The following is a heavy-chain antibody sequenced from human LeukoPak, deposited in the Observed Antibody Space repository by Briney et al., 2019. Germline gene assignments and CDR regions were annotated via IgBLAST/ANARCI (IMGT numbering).Heavy chain of an antibody. CDR3: AIVVPAPIGRGDYYYYMDV. V-gene: IGHV1-24*01. CDR1: GYTLTDLS. Sequence: ASVKVPCKVSGYTLTDLSMHWVRQAPGKGLEWMGGFDPEDGETIYAQKFQGRVTMTEDTSTDTAYMELSSLRSEDTAVYYCAIVVPAPIGRGDYYYYMDVWGKGTTVTVSS. CDR2: FDPEDGET. J-gene: IGHJ6*03. D-gene: IGHD2-2*01.